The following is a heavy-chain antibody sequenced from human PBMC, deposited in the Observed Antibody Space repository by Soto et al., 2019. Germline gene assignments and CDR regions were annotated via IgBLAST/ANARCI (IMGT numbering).Heavy chain of an antibody. CDR3: ARVRVLVPAALDY. D-gene: IGHD2-2*01. CDR1: GFTFSSYA. V-gene: IGHV3-30-3*01. Sequence: QVQLVESGGGVVQPGRSLRLSCAASGFTFSSYAMHWVRQAPGKGLEWVAVISYDGSNKYYADSVKGRFTISRDNSKNTLYLQMNSLRAEDTAVDYCARVRVLVPAALDYWGQGTLVTVSS. CDR2: ISYDGSNK. J-gene: IGHJ4*02.